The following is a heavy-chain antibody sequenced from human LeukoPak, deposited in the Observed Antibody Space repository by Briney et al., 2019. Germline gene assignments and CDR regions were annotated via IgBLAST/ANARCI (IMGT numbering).Heavy chain of an antibody. V-gene: IGHV1-18*01. D-gene: IGHD3-22*01. J-gene: IGHJ4*02. CDR2: ISAYNGNT. Sequence: EASVKVSSKASGYTFTSYGISWVRQAPGQGLEWMGWISAYNGNTNYAQKLQGRVTMTTDTSTSTAYMELRSLRSDDTAVYYCASLPYDSSGYYPADWGQGTLVTVSS. CDR1: GYTFTSYG. CDR3: ASLPYDSSGYYPAD.